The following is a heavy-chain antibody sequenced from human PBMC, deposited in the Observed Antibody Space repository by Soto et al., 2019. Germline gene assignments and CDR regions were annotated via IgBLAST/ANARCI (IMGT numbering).Heavy chain of an antibody. CDR1: GGSISSGGYY. Sequence: SETLSLTCTVSGGSISSGGYYWSWVRQHPGKGLEWIGYIYYSGSTYYNPSLKSRVTISVDTSKNQFSLKLSSVTAADTAVYYCARGSVEQQLVRIGWFDPWGQGTLVTVSS. J-gene: IGHJ5*02. CDR2: IYYSGST. V-gene: IGHV4-31*03. D-gene: IGHD6-13*01. CDR3: ARGSVEQQLVRIGWFDP.